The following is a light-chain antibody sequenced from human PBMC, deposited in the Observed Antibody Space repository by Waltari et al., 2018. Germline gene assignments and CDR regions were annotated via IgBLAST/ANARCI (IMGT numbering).Light chain of an antibody. J-gene: IGKJ2*01. V-gene: IGKV3-15*01. Sequence: EIVMTQSPATLPVSPGERATLPCRASQSVTSNLAWYQQKPGQAPRLLIYGASTRATGIPARFSGSGSGTEFTLTISSLQSEDFAVYYCQQYNNWHPYTFGQGTKLEIK. CDR3: QQYNNWHPYT. CDR1: QSVTSN. CDR2: GAS.